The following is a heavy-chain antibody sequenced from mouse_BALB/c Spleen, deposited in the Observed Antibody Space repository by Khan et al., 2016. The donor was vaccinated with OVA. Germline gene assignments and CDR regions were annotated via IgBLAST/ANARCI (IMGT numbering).Heavy chain of an antibody. J-gene: IGHJ3*01. D-gene: IGHD3-2*01. CDR2: INPSNDYT. CDR3: ARSGQVGLRGGFTY. CDR1: GYTFTTYT. Sequence: QVQLKQSGAELARPGASVKMSCKTSGYTFTTYTLHWVKQRPGRSLEWIGYINPSNDYTNYNQKFKDKSTLTADKSSSTAYMQLSSLTSEDSAVYYCARSGQVGLRGGFTYWGQGTWVTVSA. V-gene: IGHV1-4*01.